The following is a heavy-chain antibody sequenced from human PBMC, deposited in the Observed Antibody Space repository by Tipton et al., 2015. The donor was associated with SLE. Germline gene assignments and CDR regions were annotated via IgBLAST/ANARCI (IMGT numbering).Heavy chain of an antibody. D-gene: IGHD3-10*01. Sequence: SLRLSCAASGFTFNSYSMNWVRQAPGKGLEWVSYISSSGTTIYYADSVKGRFTISRDNAKNSLYLQMSSLRAEDTAVYYCVKVALLWFGEPEDYWGQGTLVTVSS. CDR1: GFTFNSYS. J-gene: IGHJ4*02. CDR3: VKVALLWFGEPEDY. V-gene: IGHV3-48*01. CDR2: ISSSGTTI.